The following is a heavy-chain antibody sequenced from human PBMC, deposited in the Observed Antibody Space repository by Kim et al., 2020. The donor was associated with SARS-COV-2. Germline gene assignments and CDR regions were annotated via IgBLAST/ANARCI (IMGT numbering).Heavy chain of an antibody. V-gene: IGHV3-15*01. CDR1: GFTFSNAW. Sequence: GGSLRLSCAASGFTFSNAWMSWVRQAPGKGLEWVGRIKRKTDGGTTDYAAPVKGRFTISRDDSKNTLYLQMNSLKTEDTAVYYCTTVAVAGIGYYFDYWGQGTLVTVSS. CDR2: IKRKTDGGTT. CDR3: TTVAVAGIGYYFDY. D-gene: IGHD6-19*01. J-gene: IGHJ4*02.